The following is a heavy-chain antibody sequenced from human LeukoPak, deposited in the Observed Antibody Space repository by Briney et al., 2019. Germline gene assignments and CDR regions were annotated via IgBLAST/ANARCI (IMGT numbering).Heavy chain of an antibody. Sequence: ASVKVSCKTSGYPFSDYYIHWIRQASGQGLESMGWIDPKNGDTKYAQRSQGRLTISMDTSIDTVYMELCSLRYDDTAVYYCARLSALWGQGTLVTVSS. CDR2: IDPKNGDT. V-gene: IGHV1-2*02. CDR1: GYPFSDYY. CDR3: ARLSAL. J-gene: IGHJ4*02.